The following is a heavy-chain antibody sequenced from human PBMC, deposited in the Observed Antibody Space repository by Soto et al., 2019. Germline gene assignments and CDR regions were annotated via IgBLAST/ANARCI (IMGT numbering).Heavy chain of an antibody. CDR1: GGSISSGGYY. V-gene: IGHV4-31*03. CDR3: ASVAIGYCSSTSCRITRFDY. D-gene: IGHD2-2*01. Sequence: PSETLSLTCTVSGGSISSGGYYWSWIRRHPGKGLEWIGYIYYSGSTYYNPSLKSRVTISVDTSKNQFSLKLSSVTAADTAVYYCASVAIGYCSSTSCRITRFDYWGQGTLVTVSS. CDR2: IYYSGST. J-gene: IGHJ4*02.